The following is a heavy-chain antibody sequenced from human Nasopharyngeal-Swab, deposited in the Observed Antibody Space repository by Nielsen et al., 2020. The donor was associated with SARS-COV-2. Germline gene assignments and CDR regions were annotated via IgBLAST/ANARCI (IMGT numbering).Heavy chain of an antibody. D-gene: IGHD2-15*01. CDR3: ARSGDCSGGRCNDAFDI. CDR1: GVSLSTSAMC. CDR2: IDWGDDK. Sequence: SGPTMVKPTQTLTLTCTFSGVSLSTSAMCVSWIRQPPGKALEWLALIDWGDDKYYSTSLKTRPTISKDTPKNQVVLTMTNMDPVDTATYYCARSGDCSGGRCNDAFDIWGQGTMVTVSS. J-gene: IGHJ3*02. V-gene: IGHV2-70*01.